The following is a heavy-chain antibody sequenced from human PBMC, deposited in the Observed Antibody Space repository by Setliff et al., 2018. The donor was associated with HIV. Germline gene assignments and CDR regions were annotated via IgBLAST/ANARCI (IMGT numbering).Heavy chain of an antibody. CDR1: GGSISSGSYY. CDR2: IYYSGST. J-gene: IGHJ3*02. D-gene: IGHD1-26*01. V-gene: IGHV4-39*01. CDR3: ARRKSGSYFDAFDI. Sequence: SSETLSLTCTVSGGSISSGSYYWSWIRQPPGKGLEWIGSIYYSGSTYYNPSLKSRVTISVDTSKNQFSLKLSSVTAANTAVYYCARRKSGSYFDAFDIWGQGTMVTVSS.